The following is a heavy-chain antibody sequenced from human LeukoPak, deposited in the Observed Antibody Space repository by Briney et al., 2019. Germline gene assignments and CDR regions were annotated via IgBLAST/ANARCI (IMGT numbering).Heavy chain of an antibody. J-gene: IGHJ6*02. Sequence: SVKVSCKTSGSSFSSFSLSWVRRAPGQGLEWMGRITPILGTSKYAQKFQGRVTITADKSTTTAFMELSSLTTEDTAVYYCARGPRGAMDVWGQGTTVIVS. V-gene: IGHV1-69*08. D-gene: IGHD3-10*01. CDR1: GSSFSSFS. CDR3: ARGPRGAMDV. CDR2: ITPILGTS.